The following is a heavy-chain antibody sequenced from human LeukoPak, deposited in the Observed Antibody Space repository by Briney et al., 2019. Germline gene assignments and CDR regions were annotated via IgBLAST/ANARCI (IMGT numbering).Heavy chain of an antibody. CDR1: GGSISSYY. Sequence: PSETLSLTCTVSGGSISSYYWTWVRQPPGKGLEWIGSLYYSGSTNYNPSLKSRVTISVDTSKNQFSLKLSSVTAADTAVYYCARRHVEYSSSSDPYYFDYWGQGTLVTVSS. V-gene: IGHV4-59*01. CDR3: ARRHVEYSSSSDPYYFDY. D-gene: IGHD6-6*01. J-gene: IGHJ4*02. CDR2: LYYSGST.